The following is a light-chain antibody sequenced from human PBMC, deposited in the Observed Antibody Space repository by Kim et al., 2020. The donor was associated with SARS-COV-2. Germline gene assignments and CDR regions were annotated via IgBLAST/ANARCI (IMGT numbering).Light chain of an antibody. CDR3: QQYNSYSYT. Sequence: SASVGDRVTITCRANQSISSWLAWYQQKPGKAPKLLIYKASSLESGVPSRFSGSGSGTEFTLTISSLQPDDFATYYCQQYNSYSYTFGQGTKLEI. CDR2: KAS. CDR1: QSISSW. V-gene: IGKV1-5*03. J-gene: IGKJ2*01.